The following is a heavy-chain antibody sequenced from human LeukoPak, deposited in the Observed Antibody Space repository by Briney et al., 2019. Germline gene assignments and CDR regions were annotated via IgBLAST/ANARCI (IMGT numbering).Heavy chain of an antibody. D-gene: IGHD6-13*01. V-gene: IGHV5-51*01. CDR1: GYSFTSYW. Sequence: GEPLKISCKGSGYSFTSYWIGWVRQMPGKGLEWMGIIYPGDSDTRYSPSFQGQATIAADKSISTAYLQWSSLKASDTAMYYCARQGSRSSWLDYYYGMDVWGQGTTVTVSS. CDR3: ARQGSRSSWLDYYYGMDV. CDR2: IYPGDSDT. J-gene: IGHJ6*02.